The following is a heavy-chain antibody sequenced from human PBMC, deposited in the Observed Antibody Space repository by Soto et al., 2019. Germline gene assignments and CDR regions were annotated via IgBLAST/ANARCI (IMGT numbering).Heavy chain of an antibody. CDR3: ARGGQQLAFNWFDP. J-gene: IGHJ5*02. V-gene: IGHV4-30-4*01. CDR2: IYYSGST. D-gene: IGHD6-13*01. Sequence: RSLTCTVSGGSISSGDYYWSWIRQPPGKGLEWIGYIYYSGSTYYNPSLKSRVTISVDTSKNQFSLKLSSVTAADTAVYYCARGGQQLAFNWFDPWGQGTLVTVSS. CDR1: GGSISSGDYY.